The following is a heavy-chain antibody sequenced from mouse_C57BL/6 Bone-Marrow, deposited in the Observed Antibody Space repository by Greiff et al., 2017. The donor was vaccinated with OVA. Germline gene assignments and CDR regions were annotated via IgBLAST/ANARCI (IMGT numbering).Heavy chain of an antibody. D-gene: IGHD3-3*01. CDR3: ARSGLGQYYFDY. CDR2: IYPGSGNT. Sequence: VQLQQSGAELVRPGASVKLSCKASGYTFTDYYINWVKQRPGQGLEWIARIYPGSGNTYYNEKFKGKATLTAEKSSSTAYMQLSSLTSEDSAVYFCARSGLGQYYFDYWGQGTTLTVSS. V-gene: IGHV1-76*01. CDR1: GYTFTDYY. J-gene: IGHJ2*01.